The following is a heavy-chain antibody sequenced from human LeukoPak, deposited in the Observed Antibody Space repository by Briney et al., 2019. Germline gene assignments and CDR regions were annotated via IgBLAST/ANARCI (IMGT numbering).Heavy chain of an antibody. CDR1: GGSISSSSYY. D-gene: IGHD1-26*01. Sequence: SETLSLTYTVSGGSISSSSYYWGWIRQPPGKGLEWIGSIYYSGSTYYNPSLKSRVTISVDTSKNQFSLKLSSVTAADTAVYYCARGDYYYMDVWGKGTTVTVPS. J-gene: IGHJ6*03. CDR2: IYYSGST. V-gene: IGHV4-39*07. CDR3: ARGDYYYMDV.